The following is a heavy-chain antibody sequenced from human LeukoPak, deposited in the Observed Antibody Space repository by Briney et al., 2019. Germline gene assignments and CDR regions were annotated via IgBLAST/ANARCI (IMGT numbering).Heavy chain of an antibody. CDR1: GGSVSSGNYY. D-gene: IGHD3-9*01. V-gene: IGHV4-30-4*01. Sequence: PSETLSLTCAVSGGSVSSGNYYWTWIRQSPGKGLEWIGYIYYSASTFYNPSLNSRFTISLDTPKNHFSLVLTSVTAADPALNSCARDQTGYAVYKLWGQGVQVTVSS. CDR2: IYYSAST. CDR3: ARDQTGYAVYKL. J-gene: IGHJ1*01.